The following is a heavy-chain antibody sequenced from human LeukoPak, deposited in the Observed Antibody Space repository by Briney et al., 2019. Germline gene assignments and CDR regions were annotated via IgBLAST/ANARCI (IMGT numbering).Heavy chain of an antibody. CDR1: GYTFTGYY. V-gene: IGHV1-2*02. Sequence: AASVKVSCKASGYTFTGYYMHWVRQAPGQGLEWMGWINPNSGGTNYAQKFQGRVTMTRDTSINTAYMELSRLRSDDTAVYYCARDAVAAAGGYYYYMDVWGKGTTVTVSS. CDR2: INPNSGGT. J-gene: IGHJ6*03. D-gene: IGHD6-13*01. CDR3: ARDAVAAAGGYYYYMDV.